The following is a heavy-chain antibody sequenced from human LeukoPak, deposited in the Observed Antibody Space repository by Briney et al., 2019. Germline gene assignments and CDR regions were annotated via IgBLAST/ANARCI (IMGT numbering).Heavy chain of an antibody. CDR3: ARDSKYYYDSSGYSVFDY. Sequence: SVKVSCKASGGTFSTYAINWERQAPGQGLEWMGRIIPILGIANYAQKFQGRVSITADKSTSTAYMELSSLRSEDTAVYYCARDSKYYYDSSGYSVFDYWGQGTLVTVSS. J-gene: IGHJ4*02. CDR2: IIPILGIA. V-gene: IGHV1-69*04. D-gene: IGHD3-22*01. CDR1: GGTFSTYA.